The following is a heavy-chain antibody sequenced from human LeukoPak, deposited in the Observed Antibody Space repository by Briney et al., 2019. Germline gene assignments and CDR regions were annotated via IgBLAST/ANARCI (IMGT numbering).Heavy chain of an antibody. J-gene: IGHJ3*02. CDR1: GFSFSSYG. V-gene: IGHV3-33*07. Sequence: GSLRLSCAASGFSFSSYGMYWVRQAPGKGLEWVAFIRYDGSNKYYADSVKGRFTISRDNSKNSLYLQMKSLRAEDTAVYYCARTQWFGDPTAEREAFDIWGQGTMVTVSS. CDR2: IRYDGSNK. D-gene: IGHD3-10*01. CDR3: ARTQWFGDPTAEREAFDI.